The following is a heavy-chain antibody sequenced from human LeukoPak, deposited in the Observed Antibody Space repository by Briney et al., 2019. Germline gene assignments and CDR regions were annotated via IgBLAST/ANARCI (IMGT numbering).Heavy chain of an antibody. CDR1: GGSISSSSYY. Sequence: KPSETLSLTCTVSGGSISSSSYYWGWIRQPPGKGLEWIGSIYYSGSTYYNPSLKSRVTISVDTSKNQFSLKLSSVTAADTAVYHCARQERQQLDLYFDYWGQGTLVTVSS. J-gene: IGHJ4*02. CDR2: IYYSGST. V-gene: IGHV4-39*01. D-gene: IGHD6-13*01. CDR3: ARQERQQLDLYFDY.